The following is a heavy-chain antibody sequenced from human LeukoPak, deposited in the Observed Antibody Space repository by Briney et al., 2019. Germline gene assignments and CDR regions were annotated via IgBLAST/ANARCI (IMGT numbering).Heavy chain of an antibody. J-gene: IGHJ4*02. V-gene: IGHV3-30*02. CDR3: AKDQIRQLWWFDY. CDR1: GFTFSSYG. D-gene: IGHD5-18*01. Sequence: PGGSLRLSCAASGFTFSSYGMHWVRQAPGKGLEWVAFIRHDGSNKYYADSVKGRFTISRDNSKNTLYLQMNSLRAEDTAVYYCAKDQIRQLWWFDYWGQGTLVTVSS. CDR2: IRHDGSNK.